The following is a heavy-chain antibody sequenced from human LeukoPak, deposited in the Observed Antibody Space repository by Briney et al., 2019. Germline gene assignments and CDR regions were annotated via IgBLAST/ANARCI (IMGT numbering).Heavy chain of an antibody. CDR1: GYTFTSYY. J-gene: IGHJ3*02. V-gene: IGHV1-46*01. CDR2: INPSGGST. D-gene: IGHD6-19*01. CDR3: ARDGIAVADAFDI. Sequence: GASVKVSCKASGYTFTSYYMHWVRQAPGQGLEWMGIINPSGGSTSYAQKFQGRVTMTRDMSTSTDYMELSRLRSDDTAVYYCARDGIAVADAFDIWGQGTMVTVSS.